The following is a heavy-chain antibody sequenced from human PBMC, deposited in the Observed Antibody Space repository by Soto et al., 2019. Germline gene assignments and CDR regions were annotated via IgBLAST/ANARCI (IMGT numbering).Heavy chain of an antibody. CDR1: GGSISSGGYY. D-gene: IGHD3-16*01. CDR2: IYYSGST. V-gene: IGHV4-31*03. CDR3: ARGEGVPTYSPCFDY. Sequence: QVQLQESGPGLVKPSQTLSLICTVSGGSISSGGYYWSWIRQHPGKGLEWIGYIYYSGSTYYNPSLKSRVTISVDTSKNQFSLKLSSVTAADTAVYYCARGEGVPTYSPCFDYWGQGTLVTVSS. J-gene: IGHJ4*02.